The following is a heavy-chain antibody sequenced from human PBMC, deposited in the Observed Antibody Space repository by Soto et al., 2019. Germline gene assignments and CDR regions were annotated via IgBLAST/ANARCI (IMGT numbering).Heavy chain of an antibody. Sequence: GGSLRLSCAASGFTFSSYAMSWVRQAPGKGLEWVSAISGSGGSTYYADSGKGRFTISRDNSKNTLYLQMNSLRAEDTAVYYCAKTARYYDSSGPRTGYYYGMDVWGQGTTVTVSS. CDR3: AKTARYYDSSGPRTGYYYGMDV. V-gene: IGHV3-23*01. D-gene: IGHD3-22*01. J-gene: IGHJ6*02. CDR1: GFTFSSYA. CDR2: ISGSGGST.